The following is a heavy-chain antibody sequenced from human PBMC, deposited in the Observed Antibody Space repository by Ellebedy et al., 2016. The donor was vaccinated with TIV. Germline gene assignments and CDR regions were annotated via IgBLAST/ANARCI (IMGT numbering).Heavy chain of an antibody. V-gene: IGHV3-7*03. D-gene: IGHD4-17*01. J-gene: IGHJ6*02. CDR3: AREGAYDDWSPGLYGMDV. CDR1: GFRFSSYW. CDR2: IYQDGSKK. Sequence: GGSLRLSCAVSGFRFSSYWMSWVRQAPGKGLEWVANIYQDGSKKYSVDSVKGRFTISRDNARNSLYLQMNSLRVEDTGVYYCAREGAYDDWSPGLYGMDVWGQGTTVTVSS.